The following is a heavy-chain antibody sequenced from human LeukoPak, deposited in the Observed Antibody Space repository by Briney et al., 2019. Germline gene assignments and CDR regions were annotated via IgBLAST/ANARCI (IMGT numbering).Heavy chain of an antibody. CDR3: ARRSSARPHEYFQY. V-gene: IGHV4-59*01. CDR1: GASMYGYY. CDR2: IYPSGSI. D-gene: IGHD3-22*01. J-gene: IGHJ1*01. Sequence: PSETLSLTCSVSGASMYGYYWSWVRQPPGRGLEWIAYIYPSGSINYNPSLKSRATISVDTSKNQFSLKLTSVTAADTALYYCARRSSARPHEYFQYRGQGTLVTVSS.